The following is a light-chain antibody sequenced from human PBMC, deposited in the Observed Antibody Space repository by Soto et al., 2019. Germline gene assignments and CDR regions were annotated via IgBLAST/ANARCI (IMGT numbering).Light chain of an antibody. CDR2: AAS. J-gene: IGKJ3*01. CDR3: QQSYSDPPAT. CDR1: QSIFNY. V-gene: IGKV1-39*01. Sequence: DIQMTQSPSSLSASVGDKVTITCRASQSIFNYVNWYQQKVGKAPKILIYAASSLQSGVPSRFNGSGSGTAFTLTISSLQPEDFATYYCQQSYSDPPATLGPGTKVDIK.